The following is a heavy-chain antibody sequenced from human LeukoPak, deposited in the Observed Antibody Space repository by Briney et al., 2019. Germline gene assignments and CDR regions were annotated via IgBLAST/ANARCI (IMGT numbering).Heavy chain of an antibody. Sequence: GGSLRLSCAASGFTFSSYAMSWVRQAPGKGLEWVSAISGSGGSTYYADSVKGRFTISRDNSKNTLYLQMNSLRAEDTAVYYCAKAPKAYCSGGSCYRNYYYYYMDVWGKGTTVTVSS. J-gene: IGHJ6*03. CDR1: GFTFSSYA. D-gene: IGHD2-15*01. CDR2: ISGSGGST. V-gene: IGHV3-23*01. CDR3: AKAPKAYCSGGSCYRNYYYYYMDV.